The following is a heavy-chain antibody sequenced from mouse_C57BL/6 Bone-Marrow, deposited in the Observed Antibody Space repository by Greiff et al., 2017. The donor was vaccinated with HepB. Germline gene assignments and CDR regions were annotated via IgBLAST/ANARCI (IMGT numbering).Heavy chain of an antibody. J-gene: IGHJ2*01. CDR2: IDPSDSYT. D-gene: IGHD2-1*01. CDR3: YGNYFDY. Sequence: VQLQQPGAELVRPGPSVKLSCKASGYTFTSYWMHWVKQRPGQGLEWIGVIDPSDSYTNYNQKFKGKATLTVDTSSSTAYMQLSSLTSEDSAVYYCYGNYFDYWGQGTTLTVSS. V-gene: IGHV1-59*01. CDR1: GYTFTSYW.